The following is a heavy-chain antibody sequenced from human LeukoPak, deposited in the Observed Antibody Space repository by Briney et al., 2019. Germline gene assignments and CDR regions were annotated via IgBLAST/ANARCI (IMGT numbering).Heavy chain of an antibody. CDR2: IFPGDSDT. D-gene: IGHD1/OR15-1a*01. CDR1: GYSFTSYW. CDR3: ATSESQTRFDY. J-gene: IGHJ4*02. V-gene: IGHV5-51*01. Sequence: GESLKISCKGAGYSFTSYWIGWVRQMPGKGLEWIGIIFPGDSDTTYSPSLQGQVTISADKSINTAYLQWSSLRASDTAMYYCATSESQTRFDYWGQGTPVTVSS.